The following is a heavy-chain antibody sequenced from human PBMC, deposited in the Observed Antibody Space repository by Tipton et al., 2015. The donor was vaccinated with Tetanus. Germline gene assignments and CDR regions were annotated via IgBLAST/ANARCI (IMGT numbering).Heavy chain of an antibody. CDR2: IYYSGST. V-gene: IGHV4-59*01. Sequence: TLSLTCTVSGGSISGYYWSWIRQPPGKGLEWIGYIYYSGSTNYNPSLKSRVTISVDTSKNQFSLKLSSVTAADTAVYYCARDLWDRDYGLYWYFDLWGRGTLVTVSS. CDR3: ARDLWDRDYGLYWYFDL. J-gene: IGHJ2*01. CDR1: GGSISGYY. D-gene: IGHD4-17*01.